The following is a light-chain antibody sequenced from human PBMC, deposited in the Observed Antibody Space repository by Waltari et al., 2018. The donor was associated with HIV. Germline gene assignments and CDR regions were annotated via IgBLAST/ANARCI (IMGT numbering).Light chain of an antibody. Sequence: SYVLTQPPSVSVAPGQTARITCGGNNIGSKSVHWYQQKPGKATVLVVYDDSDRPTGIPGRFSGCNSGNTARLTISRVEAGDEADYYWQVWDSSSDHPVFGGGTQLTVL. CDR1: NIGSKS. CDR2: DDS. J-gene: IGLJ3*02. CDR3: QVWDSSSDHPV. V-gene: IGLV3-21*02.